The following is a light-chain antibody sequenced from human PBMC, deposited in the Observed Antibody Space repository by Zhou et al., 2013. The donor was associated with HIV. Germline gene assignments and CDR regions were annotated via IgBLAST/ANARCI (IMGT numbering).Light chain of an antibody. CDR3: QQYNNWPPWT. J-gene: IGKJ1*01. Sequence: EIVMTQSLVTLSVSPEERATLSCRASQSVSANLAWYQQKPGQAPRLLIYDASTRATGIPARFSGSGSGTEFTLTISSMQSEDFAVYYCQQYNNWPPWTFGQGTKVEIK. V-gene: IGKV3-15*01. CDR1: QSVSAN. CDR2: DAS.